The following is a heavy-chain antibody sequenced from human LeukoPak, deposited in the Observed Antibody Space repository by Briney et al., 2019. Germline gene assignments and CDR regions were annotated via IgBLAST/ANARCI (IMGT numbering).Heavy chain of an antibody. Sequence: GGSLRHSCAASGFTFSSYAMTWVRQAPGKGLEWVSAISGGGGSTYYADSVKGRFTISRDNSKNTLYLQMNSLRAEDTAVYYCAKGRYSSKDAFDIWGQGTMVTVSS. V-gene: IGHV3-23*01. CDR1: GFTFSSYA. J-gene: IGHJ3*02. CDR3: AKGRYSSKDAFDI. D-gene: IGHD6-19*01. CDR2: ISGGGGST.